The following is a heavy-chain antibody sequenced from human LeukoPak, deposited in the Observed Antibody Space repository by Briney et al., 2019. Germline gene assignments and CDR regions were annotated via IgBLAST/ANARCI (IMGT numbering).Heavy chain of an antibody. J-gene: IGHJ4*02. CDR1: GGSFSGYY. V-gene: IGHV4-34*01. CDR3: ASVVPAAPYFDY. CDR2: INHSGST. D-gene: IGHD2-2*01. Sequence: PSETLSLTCAVYGGSFSGYYWSWIRQPPGKGLEWIGEINHSGSTNYNPSPKSRVTISVDTSKNQFSLKLSSVTAADTAVYYCASVVPAAPYFDYWGQGTLVTVSS.